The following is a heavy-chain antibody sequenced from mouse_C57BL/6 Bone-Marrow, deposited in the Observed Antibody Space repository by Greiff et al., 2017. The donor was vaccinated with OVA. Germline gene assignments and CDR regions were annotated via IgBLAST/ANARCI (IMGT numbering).Heavy chain of an antibody. V-gene: IGHV1-82*01. J-gene: IGHJ3*01. CDR2: IYPGDGDT. CDR3: AGDYYGSSLFAD. Sequence: QVQLQQSGPELVKPGASVKISCKASGYAFSSSWMNWVKQRPGKGLEWIGRIYPGDGDTNYNGKFKGKATLTADKSSSTAYMQLSSLTSEDSAVYFCAGDYYGSSLFADWGQGTLVTVSA. CDR1: GYAFSSSW. D-gene: IGHD1-1*01.